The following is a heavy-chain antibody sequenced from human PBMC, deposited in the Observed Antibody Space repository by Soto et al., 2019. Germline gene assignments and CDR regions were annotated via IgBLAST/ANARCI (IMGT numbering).Heavy chain of an antibody. CDR1: GFTFSSYS. CDR2: ISSRNNDM. J-gene: IGHJ6*03. Sequence: GGSLRLSCAASGFTFSSYSMNWVRQAPGKGLEWVSTISSRNNDMYYVDSVKGRFTISRDNARNSVYLQMNSLRDDDTAVYYCAREGAAAGPLYHYYYLDVWGKGTTVTVSS. CDR3: AREGAAAGPLYHYYYLDV. D-gene: IGHD6-13*01. V-gene: IGHV3-21*01.